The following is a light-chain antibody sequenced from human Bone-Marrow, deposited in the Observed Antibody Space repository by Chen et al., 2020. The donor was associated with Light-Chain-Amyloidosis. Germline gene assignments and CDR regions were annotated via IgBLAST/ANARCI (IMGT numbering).Light chain of an antibody. CDR1: DLPTKY. Sequence: SYELTQPPSVSVSPGQTARITCSGDDLPTKYAYWYQQKPGQATVLVIHRDTERPSGISERFSGSSSGTTATLTISGVQAEDEADYHCQSANSSGTYEVIFGGGTILTVL. V-gene: IGLV3-25*03. CDR2: RDT. J-gene: IGLJ2*01. CDR3: QSANSSGTYEVI.